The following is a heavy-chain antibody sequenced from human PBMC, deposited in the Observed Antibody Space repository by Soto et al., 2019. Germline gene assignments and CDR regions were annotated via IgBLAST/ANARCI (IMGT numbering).Heavy chain of an antibody. V-gene: IGHV6-1*01. CDR1: GDSVSSTSTA. CDR2: TYYRSKWYS. J-gene: IGHJ4*02. D-gene: IGHD6-19*01. CDR3: ARGSYYSGWV. Sequence: SQTLSLTCAIPGDSVSSTSTACSWIRQSPSRGLEWLGRTYYRSKWYSDYAVSVKSRITINPDTSKNQFSLHLKSVTPEDTAVYYCARGSYYSGWVWGQGTLVTVSS.